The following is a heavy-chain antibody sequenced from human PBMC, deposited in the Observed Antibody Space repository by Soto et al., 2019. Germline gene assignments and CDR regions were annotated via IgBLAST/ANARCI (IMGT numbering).Heavy chain of an antibody. J-gene: IGHJ4*02. CDR1: GDSISTSGYY. D-gene: IGHD2-15*01. CDR3: ARLGGVVAASDFDY. V-gene: IGHV4-39*01. CDR2: IYYSGST. Sequence: TSETLSLTCTVSGDSISTSGYYWGWVRQPPGKGLEWVGTIYYSGSTYYNPSLKSRLTISIHTSENQFSLKLTSVTAADTAVYYCARLGGVVAASDFDYWGQGALVT.